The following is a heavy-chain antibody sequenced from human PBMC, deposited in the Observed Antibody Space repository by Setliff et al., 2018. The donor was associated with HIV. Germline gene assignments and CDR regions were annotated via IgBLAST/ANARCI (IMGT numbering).Heavy chain of an antibody. V-gene: IGHV1-8*02. Sequence: GASVKVSCKASGYTFTSYDINWVRQATGQGLEWMGWMNPNSGNTGYAQKFQGRVTMTRNTSISTAYMELRSPRSDDTAMYYCATQRDIVMVPGQGGFDIWAQGTMVTVSS. CDR3: ATQRDIVMVPGQGGFDI. CDR1: GYTFTSYD. J-gene: IGHJ3*02. CDR2: MNPNSGNT. D-gene: IGHD2-2*01.